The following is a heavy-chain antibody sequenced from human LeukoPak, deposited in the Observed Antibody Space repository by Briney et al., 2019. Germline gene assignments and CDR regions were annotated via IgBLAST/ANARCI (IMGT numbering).Heavy chain of an antibody. V-gene: IGHV3-48*03. CDR1: GFMFSTYD. CDR3: ARAQVNIDS. J-gene: IGHJ4*02. Sequence: GGSLRLSCAASGFMFSTYDMNWVRQAPGKGLEWVSYISTSGSIIYYADSVKGRFTISRDNTKNSLFLQMNSLRAEDTAAYYCARAQVNIDSWGQGTLVIVSS. CDR2: ISTSGSII. D-gene: IGHD3-10*01.